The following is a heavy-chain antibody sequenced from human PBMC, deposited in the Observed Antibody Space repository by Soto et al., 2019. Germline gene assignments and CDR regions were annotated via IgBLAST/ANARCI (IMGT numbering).Heavy chain of an antibody. CDR2: ISGNGAGT. V-gene: IGHV3-23*01. J-gene: IGHJ3*01. Sequence: EVKLLESGGGLAQPGGSLRLSCVGSGFTFDRYAISWVRQAPGKGLQWISAISGNGAGTGYAHSVKGRFTISRDNSKNTVHLQMNSLRAEDTALYYCAKDTVGGYSFWSGYYSDGLDVWGQGTMVTVSS. CDR1: GFTFDRYA. CDR3: AKDTVGGYSFWSGYYSDGLDV. D-gene: IGHD3-3*01.